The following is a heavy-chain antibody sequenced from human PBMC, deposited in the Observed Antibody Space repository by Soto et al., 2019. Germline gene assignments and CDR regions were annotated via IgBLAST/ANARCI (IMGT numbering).Heavy chain of an antibody. CDR3: ERSGRDCSSISCYNGMEV. CDR1: WYCFTNYL. J-gene: IGHJ6*04. CDR2: IDPSDSYT. Sequence: GESLKISCKGSWYCFTNYLNSCVSHMPWKCLEWMVSIDPSDSYTNYSPSFQGNVTISADKSISNAYLQWRSLKASDTAMYYCERSGRDCSSISCYNGMEVWGKGT. V-gene: IGHV5-10-1*01. D-gene: IGHD2-2*02.